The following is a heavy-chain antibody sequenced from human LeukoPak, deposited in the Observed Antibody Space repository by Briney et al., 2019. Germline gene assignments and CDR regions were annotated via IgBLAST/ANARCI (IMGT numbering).Heavy chain of an antibody. D-gene: IGHD3-22*01. J-gene: IGHJ4*02. V-gene: IGHV4-39*01. CDR1: GAPISSSNYY. CDR3: ARPDYDSSGTDY. Sequence: SETLSLTCSVSGAPISSSNYYCAWIRQPPGKVREWIGSIYHSGRTYYNPSFKSRVTISVDTSKNQFSLKLSSVTAADTAVYYCARPDYDSSGTDYWGQGTLVTVSS. CDR2: IYHSGRT.